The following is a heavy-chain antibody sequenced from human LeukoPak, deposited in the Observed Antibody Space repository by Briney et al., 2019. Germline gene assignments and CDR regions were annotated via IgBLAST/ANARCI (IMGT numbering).Heavy chain of an antibody. CDR2: MNPNSGNT. J-gene: IGHJ4*02. CDR1: GYTFTSYD. V-gene: IGHV1-8*03. Sequence: SVKVSCKASGYTFTSYDINWVRQATGQGLEWMGWMNPNSGNTGCAQKFQGRVTITRNTSISTAYMELSSLRSEDTAVYYSARYAYYDSSGYVDYWGQGTLVTVSS. D-gene: IGHD3-22*01. CDR3: ARYAYYDSSGYVDY.